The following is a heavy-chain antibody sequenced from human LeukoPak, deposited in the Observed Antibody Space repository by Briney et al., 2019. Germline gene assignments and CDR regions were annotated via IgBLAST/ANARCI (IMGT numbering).Heavy chain of an antibody. CDR1: GGSFSGYY. J-gene: IGHJ4*02. CDR2: INHSGST. CDR3: AREGEQSQYDY. Sequence: PSETLSLTCAVYGGSFSGYYWSWIRQPPGKGLEWIGEINHSGSTNYNPSLKSRVTISVDTSKNQFSLKVSSVTAADTAVYYCAREGEQSQYDYWGQGTLVTVSS. D-gene: IGHD2-2*01. V-gene: IGHV4-34*01.